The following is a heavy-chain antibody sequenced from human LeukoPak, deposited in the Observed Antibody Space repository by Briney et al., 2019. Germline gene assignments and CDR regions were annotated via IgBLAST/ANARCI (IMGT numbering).Heavy chain of an antibody. CDR2: IFYRGNT. D-gene: IGHD3-3*01. Sequence: SETLSLTCTVSGASIYDSDYWWAWIRQPPGKGLDWIASIFYRGNTHYNPSLQSRVTISVDTSKSQFSLNLNSLTAADTAVYYCARQRGLVSWSFDYWGRGTLVIV. V-gene: IGHV4-39*01. J-gene: IGHJ4*02. CDR1: GASIYDSDYW. CDR3: ARQRGLVSWSFDY.